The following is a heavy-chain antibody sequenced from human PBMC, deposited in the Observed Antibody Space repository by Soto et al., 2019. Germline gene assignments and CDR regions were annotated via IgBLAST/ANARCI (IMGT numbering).Heavy chain of an antibody. CDR3: AKGAYSGSDLDY. Sequence: QVQLVESGGGVVQPGRSLRLSCAASGFTFSSYGMHWVRQAPGKGLEWVAVISYDGSNKYYADSVKGRFTISRDNSKNTLYLQMNSLRAEETAVYYCAKGAYSGSDLDYWGQGTLVTVSS. D-gene: IGHD1-26*01. J-gene: IGHJ4*02. V-gene: IGHV3-30*18. CDR2: ISYDGSNK. CDR1: GFTFSSYG.